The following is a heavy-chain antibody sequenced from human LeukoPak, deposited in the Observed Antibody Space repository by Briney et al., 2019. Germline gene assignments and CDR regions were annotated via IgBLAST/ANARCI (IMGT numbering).Heavy chain of an antibody. J-gene: IGHJ4*02. CDR3: ARQTTATLLFDF. Sequence: ASVKVSCKASGYTFIAYYIHWVRQAPGQGLEWMGWISPNSGGTNSAQKFQGRVTMTRDTSISTAYMELTRLRSDDTAVYYCARQTTATLLFDFWGQGTLVTVSS. D-gene: IGHD4-17*01. CDR2: ISPNSGGT. V-gene: IGHV1-2*02. CDR1: GYTFIAYY.